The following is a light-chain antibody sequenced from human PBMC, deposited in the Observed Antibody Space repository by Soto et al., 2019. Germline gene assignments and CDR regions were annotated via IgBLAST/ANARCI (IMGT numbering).Light chain of an antibody. CDR3: CSYAGTDTYV. CDR1: SSDVGSYSL. V-gene: IGLV2-23*01. Sequence: SALTQPASVSGSPGQSITISCTGTSSDVGSYSLVSWYQQHPGKAPKLMIYEGSKRPSGVSNRFSGSKSGNTASLTISGLQAEDEADYYCCSYAGTDTYVFGTGTKLTVL. J-gene: IGLJ1*01. CDR2: EGS.